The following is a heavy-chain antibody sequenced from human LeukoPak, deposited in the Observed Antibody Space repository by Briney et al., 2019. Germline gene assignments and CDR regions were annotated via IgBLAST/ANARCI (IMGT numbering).Heavy chain of an antibody. CDR3: AISENYFDS. CDR1: GGSVSSGSFY. Sequence: PSETLSLTCTVSGGSVSSGSFYWGWIRQPPGRGLEWIGSIYYSGSTYYNPSLKSRVTISADTSKNQFFLKLSSVTAADTAVYYCAISENYFDSWGQGSLVTVSS. CDR2: IYYSGST. J-gene: IGHJ4*02. D-gene: IGHD3-3*02. V-gene: IGHV4-39*01.